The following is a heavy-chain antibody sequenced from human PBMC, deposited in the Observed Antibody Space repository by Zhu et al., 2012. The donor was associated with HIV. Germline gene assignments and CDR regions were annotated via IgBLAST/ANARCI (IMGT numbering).Heavy chain of an antibody. D-gene: IGHD6-19*01. CDR2: IYHSGST. CDR1: GYSISSGYY. Sequence: QVQLQESGPGLVKPSETLSLTCAVSGYSISSGYYWGWIRQPPGKGLEWIGSIYHSGSTYYNPSLKSRVTISVDTSKNQFSLKLSSVTAADTAVYYCASVSSGGFPFGYFQHWGQGTLVTVSS. J-gene: IGHJ1*01. V-gene: IGHV4-38-2*01. CDR3: ASVSSGGFPFGYFQH.